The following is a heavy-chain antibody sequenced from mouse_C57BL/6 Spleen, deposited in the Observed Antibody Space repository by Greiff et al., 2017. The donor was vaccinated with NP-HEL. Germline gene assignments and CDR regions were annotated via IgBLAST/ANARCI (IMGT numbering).Heavy chain of an antibody. Sequence: EVKLVESGEGLVKPGGSLKLSCAASGFTFSSYAMSWVRQTPEKRLEWVAYISSGGDYIYYADTVKGRFTISRDNARNTLYLQMSSLKSEDTAMYYCTRDQGSSYPAWFAYWGQGTLVTVSA. D-gene: IGHD1-1*01. J-gene: IGHJ3*01. CDR1: GFTFSSYA. CDR3: TRDQGSSYPAWFAY. V-gene: IGHV5-9-1*02. CDR2: ISSGGDYI.